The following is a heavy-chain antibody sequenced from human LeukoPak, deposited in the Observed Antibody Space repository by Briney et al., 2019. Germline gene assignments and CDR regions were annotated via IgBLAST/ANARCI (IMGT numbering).Heavy chain of an antibody. CDR3: AKKYISTWSPFDH. J-gene: IGHJ4*02. CDR1: GFTFSSYG. D-gene: IGHD6-13*01. V-gene: IGHV3-30*02. CDR2: IRFDGSNK. Sequence: PGGSLRLSCAASGFTFSSYGMHWVRQAPGKGLEWLAFIRFDGSNKYYADSVKGRFTISRENSKNTLFLQMNSLRDDDTAVYYCAKKYISTWSPFDHWGQGTLVTVSS.